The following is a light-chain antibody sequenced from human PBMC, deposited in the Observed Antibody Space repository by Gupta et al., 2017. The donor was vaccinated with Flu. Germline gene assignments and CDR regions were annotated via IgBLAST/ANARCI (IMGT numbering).Light chain of an antibody. CDR3: AAWDDSLNGYV. Sequence: RVTISCSGSSSNIGTNTVNWYQQVPGTAPKLLIYNNNQRPSGVPDRFSGSKSGTSASLAISGPESEDEADYYCAAWDDSLNGYVFGTGTKVTVL. V-gene: IGLV1-44*01. CDR1: SSNIGTNT. J-gene: IGLJ1*01. CDR2: NNN.